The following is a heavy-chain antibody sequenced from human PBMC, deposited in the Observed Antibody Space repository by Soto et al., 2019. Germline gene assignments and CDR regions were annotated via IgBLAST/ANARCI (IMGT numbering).Heavy chain of an antibody. J-gene: IGHJ5*02. CDR1: GGSISSSNYF. Sequence: SETLSLTCTVSGGSISSSNYFWGWIRQPPGKGLEWIGSMYYSGSTYYNPSLKSRVTISVDTSKNQFSLKLSSVTAADTAMYYCARHGGRTIRSLSWFDPWGQGTLVTVSS. D-gene: IGHD3-16*01. V-gene: IGHV4-39*01. CDR3: ARHGGRTIRSLSWFDP. CDR2: MYYSGST.